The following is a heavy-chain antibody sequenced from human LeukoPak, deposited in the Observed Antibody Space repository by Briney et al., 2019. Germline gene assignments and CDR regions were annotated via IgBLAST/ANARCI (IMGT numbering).Heavy chain of an antibody. Sequence: SETLSLTCTVSGGSIISNSHNWGWIRQPPGKGLESIGSIYFSEYTYDNASFKSRVTMSVDTSKNQFPLKLHAVTAADTAVYYCARGGGFFTVIAAGGQYFQHWGQGTLVTVSS. J-gene: IGHJ1*01. V-gene: IGHV4-39*01. CDR3: ARGGGFFTVIAAGGQYFQH. D-gene: IGHD6-13*01. CDR1: GGSIISNSHN. CDR2: IYFSEYT.